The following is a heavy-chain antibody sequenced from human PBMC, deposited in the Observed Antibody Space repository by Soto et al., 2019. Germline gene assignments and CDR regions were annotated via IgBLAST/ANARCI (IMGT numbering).Heavy chain of an antibody. Sequence: SETLSLTCTVSGGSISSYYWSWIRQPPGKGLEWIGYIYYSGSTNYNPSLKSRVTISVDTSKNQFSLKPSSVTAADTAVYYCARDHLGDGYNFSDYWGQGTLVTVSS. J-gene: IGHJ4*02. D-gene: IGHD5-12*01. CDR1: GGSISSYY. V-gene: IGHV4-59*01. CDR2: IYYSGST. CDR3: ARDHLGDGYNFSDY.